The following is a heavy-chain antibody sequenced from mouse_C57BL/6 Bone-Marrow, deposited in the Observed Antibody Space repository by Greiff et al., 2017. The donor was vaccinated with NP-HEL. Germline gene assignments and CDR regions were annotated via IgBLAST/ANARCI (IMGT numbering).Heavy chain of an antibody. V-gene: IGHV5-6*01. CDR1: GFTFSSYG. Sequence: EVKVVESGGDLVKPGGSLKLSCAASGFTFSSYGMSWVRQTPDKRLEWVATISSGGSYTYYPDSVKGRFTISRDNAKNTLYLQRRSLKAEDTAMYYCARQGAYGGRGTLVTVS. CDR3: ARQGAY. CDR2: ISSGGSYT. J-gene: IGHJ3*01.